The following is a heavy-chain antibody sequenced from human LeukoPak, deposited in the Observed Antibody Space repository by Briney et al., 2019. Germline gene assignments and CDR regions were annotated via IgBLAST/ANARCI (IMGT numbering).Heavy chain of an antibody. CDR1: GGSIGTYY. V-gene: IGHV4-59*08. CDR3: ARHIGGGIEDMDV. Sequence: SETLSLTYTVSGGSIGTYYWSWIRQSPGKGLEWIGYIYVTGSTRYNPYLQSRVTISVDTSRNQFFLKMSSVTAADTAVYYCARHIGGGIEDMDVWGKGTKVTVSS. J-gene: IGHJ6*03. D-gene: IGHD3-16*02. CDR2: IYVTGST.